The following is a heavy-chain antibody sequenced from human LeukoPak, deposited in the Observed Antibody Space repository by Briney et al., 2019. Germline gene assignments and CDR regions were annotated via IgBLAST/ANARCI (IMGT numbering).Heavy chain of an antibody. CDR1: GGSFSGYY. Sequence: SETLSLTCAVYGGSFSGYYWSWIRQPPGKGLEWIGEINHSGSTNYNPSLKSRVTISVDTSKNQFSLKLSSVTAADTAVYYCARDGGYSYGIGTGFDPWGQGTLVTVSS. CDR3: ARDGGYSYGIGTGFDP. CDR2: INHSGST. V-gene: IGHV4-34*01. D-gene: IGHD5-18*01. J-gene: IGHJ5*02.